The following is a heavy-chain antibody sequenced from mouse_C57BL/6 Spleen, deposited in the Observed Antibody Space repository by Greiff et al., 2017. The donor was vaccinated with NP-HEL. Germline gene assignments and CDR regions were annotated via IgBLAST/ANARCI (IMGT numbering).Heavy chain of an antibody. CDR1: GYAFRSYW. CDR2: IYPGDGDT. D-gene: IGHD1-1*01. V-gene: IGHV1-80*01. CDR3: ARETTVVARLGYFDV. Sequence: VQLQQSGAELVKPGASVKISCKASGYAFRSYWMNWVKQRPGKGLEWIGQIYPGDGDTNYNGKFKGKATLTADKSSSTAYMQLSSLTSEDSAVYFCARETTVVARLGYFDVWGTGTTVTVSS. J-gene: IGHJ1*03.